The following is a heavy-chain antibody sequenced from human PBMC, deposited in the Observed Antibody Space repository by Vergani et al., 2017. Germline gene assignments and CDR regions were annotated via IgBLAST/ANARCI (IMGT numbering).Heavy chain of an antibody. CDR3: TTELYYDSSGYPRSDYFDY. CDR1: GFTFSNAW. V-gene: IGHV3-15*01. D-gene: IGHD3-22*01. Sequence: EVQLVESGGGLVKPGGSLRLSCAASGFTFSNAWMSWVRQAPGKGLEWVGRIKSKTDGGTTDYAAPVKGRFTISTDDSKNTLYLQMNSLKTEDTAVYYCTTELYYDSSGYPRSDYFDYWGQGTLVTVSS. J-gene: IGHJ4*02. CDR2: IKSKTDGGTT.